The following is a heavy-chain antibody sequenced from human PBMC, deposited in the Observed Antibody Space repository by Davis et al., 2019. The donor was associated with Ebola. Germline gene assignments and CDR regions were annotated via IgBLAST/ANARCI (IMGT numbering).Heavy chain of an antibody. Sequence: ESLKISCAASGFTFSDYYMSWIRQPPGKGLEWIGEINHSGSTRYNPSLKSRVIMSLDKTKNQFSLKLNSVTAADTAVHYCARGHAYESSGSFFFFSYGMDVWGQGTTVTVSS. CDR3: ARGHAYESSGSFFFFSYGMDV. J-gene: IGHJ6*02. V-gene: IGHV4-34*01. CDR1: GFTFSDYY. D-gene: IGHD3-22*01. CDR2: INHSGST.